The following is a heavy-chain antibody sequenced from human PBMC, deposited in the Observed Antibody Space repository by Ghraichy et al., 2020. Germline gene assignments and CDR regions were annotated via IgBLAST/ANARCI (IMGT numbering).Heavy chain of an antibody. CDR3: ARARHQIYCSSTSCYTRYYYGMDV. D-gene: IGHD2-2*02. CDR1: GFTFSSYA. J-gene: IGHJ6*02. V-gene: IGHV3-30*04. CDR2: ISYDGSNK. Sequence: GGSLRLSCAASGFTFSSYAMHWVRQAPGKGLEWVAVISYDGSNKYYADSVKGRFTISRDNSKNTLYLQMNSLRAEDTAVYYCARARHQIYCSSTSCYTRYYYGMDVWGQGTTVTVSS.